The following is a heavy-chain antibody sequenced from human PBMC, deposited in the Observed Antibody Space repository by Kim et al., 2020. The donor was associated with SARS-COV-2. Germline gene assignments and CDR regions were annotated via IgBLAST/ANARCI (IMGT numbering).Heavy chain of an antibody. CDR3: ARAWGYGYIVVVPAAIDY. Sequence: GGSLRLSCAASGFTFSSYWMSWVRQAPGKGLEWVANIKQDGSEKYYVDSVKGRFTISRDNAKNSLYLQMNSLRAEDTAVYYCARAWGYGYIVVVPAAIDYWGQGTLVTVSS. J-gene: IGHJ4*02. CDR2: IKQDGSEK. V-gene: IGHV3-7*01. D-gene: IGHD2-2*01. CDR1: GFTFSSYW.